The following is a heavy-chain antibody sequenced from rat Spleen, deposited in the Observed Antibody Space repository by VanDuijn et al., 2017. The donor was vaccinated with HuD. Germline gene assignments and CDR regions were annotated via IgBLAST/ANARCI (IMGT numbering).Heavy chain of an antibody. CDR3: ERRVRGGTYFDY. Sequence: EVQLVESDGGLVQPGRSLKLSCAASGFTFSDYYMAWVRQAPTKGLEWVATISYDGSSTYYRDSVKGRFTISRDTAKSTLYLQMDSLRSEDTATYYCERRVRGGTYFDYWGQGVMVTGSS. CDR2: ISYDGSST. J-gene: IGHJ2*01. D-gene: IGHD4-3*01. CDR1: GFTFSDYY. V-gene: IGHV5-29*01.